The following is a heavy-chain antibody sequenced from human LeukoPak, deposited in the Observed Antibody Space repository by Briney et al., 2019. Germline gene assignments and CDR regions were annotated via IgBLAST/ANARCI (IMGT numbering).Heavy chain of an antibody. CDR3: ARFGGALGELPMFDP. J-gene: IGHJ5*02. CDR1: GGSISSYY. V-gene: IGHV4-59*01. Sequence: SETLSLTRTVSGGSISSYYWSWIRQPPGKGLEWIGYIYYSGSTNYNPSLKSRVTISVDTSKNQFSLKLSSVTAADTAVYYCARFGGALGELPMFDPWGQGTLVTVSS. D-gene: IGHD3-10*01. CDR2: IYYSGST.